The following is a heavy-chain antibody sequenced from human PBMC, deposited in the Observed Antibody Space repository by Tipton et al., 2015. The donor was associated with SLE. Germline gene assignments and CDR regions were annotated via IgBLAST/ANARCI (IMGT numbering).Heavy chain of an antibody. Sequence: TLSLTCSVSGGFIGSSSYYWGWIRQHPGKGLEWIGYIYNLGNTYYNPSLKSRLAISIDTSKNQFSLKLTSVTAADTAVYYCARAIRFFDPWGRGTLVTVSS. D-gene: IGHD2-2*02. CDR2: IYNLGNT. CDR1: GGFIGSSSYY. J-gene: IGHJ5*02. V-gene: IGHV4-31*03. CDR3: ARAIRFFDP.